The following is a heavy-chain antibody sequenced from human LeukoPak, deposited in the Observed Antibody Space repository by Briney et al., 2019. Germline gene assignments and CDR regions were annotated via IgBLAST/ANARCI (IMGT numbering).Heavy chain of an antibody. CDR2: IIPILGIA. CDR1: GGTFTSYT. V-gene: IGHV1-69*04. D-gene: IGHD1-14*01. J-gene: IGHJ4*02. CDR3: ARDPAAGFDY. Sequence: ASVKVSCKDSGGTFTSYTISWLRQAPGQGLEWMGRIIPILGIANYAQKFQGRVTITADKSTSTAYMELSSLRSEDTAVYYCARDPAAGFDYWGQGTLVTVSS.